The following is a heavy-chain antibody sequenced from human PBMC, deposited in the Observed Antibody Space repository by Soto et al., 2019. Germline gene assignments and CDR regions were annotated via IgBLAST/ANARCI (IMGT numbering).Heavy chain of an antibody. CDR2: VSDNGDKT. D-gene: IGHD1-26*01. Sequence: VQLVESGGGVVLPGRSLRLSCAASGFTFSTYAMHWVRQAPGKGLEWVAVVSDNGDKTFYADSLRGRFTISRDNSKNTLSLQMNSLSAEDTALYFCAREVGSTFRLDSWGQGTLVSVSS. CDR3: AREVGSTFRLDS. V-gene: IGHV3-30*04. J-gene: IGHJ4*02. CDR1: GFTFSTYA.